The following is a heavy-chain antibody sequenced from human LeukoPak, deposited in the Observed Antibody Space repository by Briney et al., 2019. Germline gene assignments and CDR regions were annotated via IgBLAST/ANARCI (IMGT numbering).Heavy chain of an antibody. J-gene: IGHJ3*02. CDR3: ARQDSSNDAFDI. D-gene: IGHD2-15*01. V-gene: IGHV4-30-2*01. CDR2: IYHSGST. Sequence: SETLSLACAVSGGSISSGGYSWSRIRQPPGKGVEWIGYIYHSGSTYYNPSLKSRVTISVDRSKNQFSLKLSSVTAADTAVYYCARQDSSNDAFDIWGQRTMVTVSS. CDR1: GGSISSGGYS.